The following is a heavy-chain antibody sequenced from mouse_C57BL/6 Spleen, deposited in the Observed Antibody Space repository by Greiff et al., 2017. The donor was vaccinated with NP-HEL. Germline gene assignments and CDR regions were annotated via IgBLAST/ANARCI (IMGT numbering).Heavy chain of an antibody. Sequence: EVQLVESEGGLVQPGSSMKLSCTASGFTFSDYYMAWVRQVPEKGLEWVANINYDGSSTYYLDSLKSRFIISRDNAKNILYLQMSSLKSEDTATYYCARGVYYGNYDWYFDVWGTGTTVTVSS. CDR2: INYDGSST. CDR3: ARGVYYGNYDWYFDV. D-gene: IGHD2-1*01. CDR1: GFTFSDYY. V-gene: IGHV5-16*01. J-gene: IGHJ1*03.